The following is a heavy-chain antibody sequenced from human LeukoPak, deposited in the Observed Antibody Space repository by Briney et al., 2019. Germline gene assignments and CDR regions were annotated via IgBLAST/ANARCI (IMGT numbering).Heavy chain of an antibody. CDR2: ISSSSSTI. J-gene: IGHJ4*02. CDR1: GFTFSSYS. V-gene: IGHV3-48*04. CDR3: ARGRPHGNDY. Sequence: GGSLRLSCAASGFTFSSYSMNWVRQAPGKGLEWLSYISSSSSTIYYADSVKGRFSISRDNAKNTLYLQMNSLRVEDTAVYYCARGRPHGNDYWGQGTLVTVSS. D-gene: IGHD2-15*01.